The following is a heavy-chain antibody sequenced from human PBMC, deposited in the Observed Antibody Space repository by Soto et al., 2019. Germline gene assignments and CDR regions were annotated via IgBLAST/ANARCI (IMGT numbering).Heavy chain of an antibody. CDR3: AKAGPGVGALDY. CDR2: ISYDGSNK. J-gene: IGHJ4*02. CDR1: GFTFSSYG. Sequence: QVQLVESGGGVVQPGRSLRLSCAASGFTFSSYGMHWVRQAPGKGLEWVAVISYDGSNKYYADSVKGRFTISRDNSKNPLYRQMNSLRAEDTAVYYCAKAGPGVGALDYWGQGTLVTVSS. V-gene: IGHV3-30*18. D-gene: IGHD1-26*01.